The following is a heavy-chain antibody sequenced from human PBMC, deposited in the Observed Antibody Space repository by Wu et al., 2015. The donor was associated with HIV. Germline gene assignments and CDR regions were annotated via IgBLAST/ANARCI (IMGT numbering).Heavy chain of an antibody. CDR2: ISAYNANI. Sequence: QVQLVQSGVEMKEPGASVQLSCKASGYVFTNYGITWVRQAPGQRLEWMGWISAYNANINYAEKFQGRVSMTTDTSTTTAYMELRSLTSDDTAVYYCARDRPRMGATYSDYAMDIWGQGTTVTVSS. J-gene: IGHJ6*02. CDR3: ARDRPRMGATYSDYAMDI. CDR1: GYVFTNYG. D-gene: IGHD4/OR15-4a*01. V-gene: IGHV1-18*01.